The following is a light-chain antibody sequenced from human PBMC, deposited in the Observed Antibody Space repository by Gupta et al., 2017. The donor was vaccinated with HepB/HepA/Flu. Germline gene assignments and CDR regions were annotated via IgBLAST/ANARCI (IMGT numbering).Light chain of an antibody. CDR1: SSNIGNNA. J-gene: IGLJ2*01. Sequence: QSVLTQPHSVSGAPRQRVTISCSGSSSNIGNNAVNWYQQLPGKAPKLLIYYDDLLPSGVSDRFSGSKSGTSAALAISGLQSEDEADYYCAAWDDSLNGVVFGGGTKLTVL. V-gene: IGLV1-36*01. CDR2: YDD. CDR3: AAWDDSLNGVV.